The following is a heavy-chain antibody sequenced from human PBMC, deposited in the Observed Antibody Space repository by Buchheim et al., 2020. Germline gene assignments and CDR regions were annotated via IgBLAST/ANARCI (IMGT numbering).Heavy chain of an antibody. D-gene: IGHD4-17*01. J-gene: IGHJ4*02. CDR1: GFSFSTYE. Sequence: EVQLVESGGGLVQPGGSLRLSCSASGFSFSTYEMHWVRQGPGGGLQWVSYISTSGTIKYYADSVKGRFTISRDNAKNSLYLEMSSLRAEDTALYYCARDDYGDYGRSFDYCCKGTLVTVSS. CDR2: ISTSGTIK. CDR3: ARDDYGDYGRSFDY. V-gene: IGHV3-48*03.